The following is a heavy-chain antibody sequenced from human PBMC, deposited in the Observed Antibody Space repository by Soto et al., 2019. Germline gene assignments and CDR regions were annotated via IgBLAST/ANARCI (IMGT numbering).Heavy chain of an antibody. J-gene: IGHJ4*02. Sequence: ASVKVSCKASGFTFTSYAMQWVRQAHGQGLEWIGWIIADNGNTNYAQKLQDRVTMTTDTSTSTAYMELRSLRSDDTAVYYCARDSGYSSSWYGKDYWGQGTLVTVSS. CDR2: IIADNGNT. CDR1: GFTFTSYA. CDR3: ARDSGYSSSWYGKDY. V-gene: IGHV1-18*01. D-gene: IGHD6-13*01.